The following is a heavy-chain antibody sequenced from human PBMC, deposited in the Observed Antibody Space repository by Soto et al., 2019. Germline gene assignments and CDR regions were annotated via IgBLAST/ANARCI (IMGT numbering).Heavy chain of an antibody. J-gene: IGHJ3*02. CDR3: AYSRRVHDASHI. V-gene: IGHV6-1*01. Sequence: SQTLSLTCAISGDSVSTNSGAWNWIRQSPSRGLEWLGRTFSRSKWFNDYAESVKSRINIKPDTAKNQFSLHLNSVTPDDTAVYFCAYSRRVHDASHIWGQGTMVTVTS. CDR2: TFSRSKWFN. CDR1: GDSVSTNSGA. D-gene: IGHD6-13*01.